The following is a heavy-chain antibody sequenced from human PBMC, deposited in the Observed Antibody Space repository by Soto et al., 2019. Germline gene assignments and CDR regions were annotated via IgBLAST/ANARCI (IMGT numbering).Heavy chain of an antibody. V-gene: IGHV1-69*13. J-gene: IGHJ3*02. CDR2: IIPIFGTA. CDR3: ARSDYYDSSGSGYAFDI. D-gene: IGHD3-22*01. Sequence: GASVKVSCKASGGTFSSYAISWVRQPPGQGLEWMGGIIPIFGTANYAQKFQGRVTITADESTSTAYMELSSLRSEDTAVYYCARSDYYDSSGSGYAFDIWGQGTMVTVSS. CDR1: GGTFSSYA.